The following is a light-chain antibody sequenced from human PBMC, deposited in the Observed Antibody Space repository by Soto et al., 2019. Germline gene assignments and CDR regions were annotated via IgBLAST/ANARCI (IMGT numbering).Light chain of an antibody. J-gene: IGKJ1*01. V-gene: IGKV1-5*03. Sequence: DIQMTQSPSTLSVSVGDRVTITCRASQSISSWLAWYQQKPGKAPKLLIYKASSLESGVPSRFSGSGSGTEFTLTISSLQPDDFATYYCQQYNSYWTFGQGTEVEIK. CDR2: KAS. CDR1: QSISSW. CDR3: QQYNSYWT.